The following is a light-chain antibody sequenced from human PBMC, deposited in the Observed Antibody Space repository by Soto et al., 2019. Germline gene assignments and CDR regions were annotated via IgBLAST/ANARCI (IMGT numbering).Light chain of an antibody. CDR1: SSNIGNNA. J-gene: IGLJ2*01. CDR3: AAWDDSLNHVV. CDR2: YDD. Sequence: QPVLTQPPSVSEAPRQRVTISCSGSSSNIGNNAVNWYQQLPGKAPKLLIYYDDLLPSGVSDRFSGSKSGTSASLAISGLQSEDEADYYCAAWDDSLNHVVFGGGTKLTVL. V-gene: IGLV1-36*01.